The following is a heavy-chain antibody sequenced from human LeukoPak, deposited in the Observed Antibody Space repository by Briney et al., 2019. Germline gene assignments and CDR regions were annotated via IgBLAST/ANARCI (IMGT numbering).Heavy chain of an antibody. CDR1: GFTFSNYA. Sequence: GGSLRLSCAGSGFTFSNYAMHWVRQAPGKGLEWVAVISFDGTNKYYANSVKGRFTISRDNSKNALYLQMNSLRADDTAVYYCAKDRITIFGVVMDQWGQGTLVTVSS. CDR3: AKDRITIFGVVMDQ. V-gene: IGHV3-30-3*01. CDR2: ISFDGTNK. J-gene: IGHJ4*02. D-gene: IGHD3-3*01.